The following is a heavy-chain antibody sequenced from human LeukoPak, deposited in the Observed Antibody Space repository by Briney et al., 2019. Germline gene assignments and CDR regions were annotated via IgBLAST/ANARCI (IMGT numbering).Heavy chain of an antibody. CDR1: GFTVSSNY. CDR2: IYSGGST. D-gene: IGHD3-3*01. Sequence: PGGSLRLSCAASGFTVSSNYMSWVRQALGKGLEWVSVIYSGGSTYYADSVKGRFTISRDNSKNTLYLQMNSLRAEDTAVYYCAAGDFWSGYYSWGQGTLVTVSS. CDR3: AAGDFWSGYYS. J-gene: IGHJ4*02. V-gene: IGHV3-53*01.